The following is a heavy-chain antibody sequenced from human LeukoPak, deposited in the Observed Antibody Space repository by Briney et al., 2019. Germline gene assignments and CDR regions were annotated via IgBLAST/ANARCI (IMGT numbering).Heavy chain of an antibody. Sequence: RASVKVSCKASGYTFTGYYMHWVRQAPGQGLEWMGWINPNSGGTNYAQKFQGRVTMTRDTSISTAYMELSRLRSDDTAVYYCARGGILTGYYNRGGNPYDYWGQGTLVTVSS. CDR3: ARGGILTGYYNRGGNPYDY. V-gene: IGHV1-2*02. CDR1: GYTFTGYY. J-gene: IGHJ4*02. CDR2: INPNSGGT. D-gene: IGHD3-9*01.